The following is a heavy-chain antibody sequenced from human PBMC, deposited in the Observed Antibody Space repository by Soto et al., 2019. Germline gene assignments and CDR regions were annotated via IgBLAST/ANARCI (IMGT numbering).Heavy chain of an antibody. CDR2: IVVGSGNK. V-gene: IGHV1-58*02. D-gene: IGHD6-13*01. Sequence: ASVKVSCKASGFTFTSSAMQWVRQARGQRLEWIGWIVVGSGNKNYAQKFQERVTITRDMSTSTAYMELSSLRSEDTAVYYCAAFSRRQQLLQDYWGQGTLVTVSS. J-gene: IGHJ4*02. CDR3: AAFSRRQQLLQDY. CDR1: GFTFTSSA.